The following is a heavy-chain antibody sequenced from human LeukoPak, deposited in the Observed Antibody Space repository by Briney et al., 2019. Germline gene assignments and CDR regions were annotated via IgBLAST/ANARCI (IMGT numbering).Heavy chain of an antibody. CDR1: GGSFSGYY. V-gene: IGHV4-34*01. J-gene: IGHJ4*02. Sequence: SETLSLTCAVYGGSFSGYYWSWIRQPPGKGLEWIGETNHSGSTNYNPSLKSRVTISVDTSKNQFSLKLSSVTAADTAVYYCARVEMATIDYWGQGTLVTVSS. CDR2: TNHSGST. D-gene: IGHD5-24*01. CDR3: ARVEMATIDY.